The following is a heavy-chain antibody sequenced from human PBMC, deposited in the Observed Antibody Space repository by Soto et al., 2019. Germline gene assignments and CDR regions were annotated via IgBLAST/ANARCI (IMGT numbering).Heavy chain of an antibody. D-gene: IGHD6-13*01. CDR2: ISGSGGST. CDR1: GFTFSSYA. V-gene: IGHV3-23*01. Sequence: GGSLRLSCAASGFTFSSYAMSWVRQAPGKGLEWVSAISGSGGSTYYADSVKGRFTISRDNSKNTLHLQMNSLRAEDTAVYYCARDYWAAVATGGYFDYWGQGTLVTVSS. J-gene: IGHJ4*02. CDR3: ARDYWAAVATGGYFDY.